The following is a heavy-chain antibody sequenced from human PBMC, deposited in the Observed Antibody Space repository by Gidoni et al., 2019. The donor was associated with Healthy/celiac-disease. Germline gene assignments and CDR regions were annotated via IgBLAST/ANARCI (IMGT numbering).Heavy chain of an antibody. V-gene: IGHV4-61*02. CDR1: GGSLSSGSYY. CDR2: IYTSGST. Sequence: QVQLQESGPGLVKPSQTLSLTCTVSGGSLSSGSYYWSWIRQPAGKGLEWIGRIYTSGSTNYNPSLKSRVTISVDTSKNQFSLKLSSVTAADTAVYYCARDGGGIAAAGIDAFDIWGQGTMVTVSS. D-gene: IGHD6-13*01. J-gene: IGHJ3*02. CDR3: ARDGGGIAAAGIDAFDI.